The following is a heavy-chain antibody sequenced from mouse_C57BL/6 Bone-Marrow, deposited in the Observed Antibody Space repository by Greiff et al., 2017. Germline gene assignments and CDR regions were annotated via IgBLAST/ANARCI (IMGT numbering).Heavy chain of an antibody. V-gene: IGHV1-55*01. CDR2: IYPGSGST. D-gene: IGHD4-1*01. CDR1: GYTFTSYW. Sequence: VQLQQSGAELVKPGASVKMSCKASGYTFTSYWITWVKQRPGQGLEWIGDIYPGSGSTNYNEKFKSKATLTVDTSSSTAYMQLSSLTSEDSAVYYCARSSTGTRAMDYWGQGTSVTVSS. J-gene: IGHJ4*01. CDR3: ARSSTGTRAMDY.